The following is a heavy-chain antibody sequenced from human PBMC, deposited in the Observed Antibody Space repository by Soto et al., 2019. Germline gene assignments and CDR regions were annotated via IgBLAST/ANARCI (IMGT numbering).Heavy chain of an antibody. D-gene: IGHD3-16*01. CDR2: ISYGGSNK. CDR1: GFTFSSYA. CDR3: AKGLGWRVLGDAFDI. V-gene: IGHV3-30-3*01. Sequence: PGGSLRLSCAASGFTFSSYAMHWVRQAPGKGLEWVAVISYGGSNKYYADSVKGRFSISRDNSKNTLYLQMNSLRAEDTAAYYCAKGLGWRVLGDAFDIWGQGTMVTVSS. J-gene: IGHJ3*02.